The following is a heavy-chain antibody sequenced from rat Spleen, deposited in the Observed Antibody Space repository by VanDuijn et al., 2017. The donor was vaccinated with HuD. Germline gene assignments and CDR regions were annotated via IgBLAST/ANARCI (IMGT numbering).Heavy chain of an antibody. Sequence: EVQLVESGGGLVQPGRSLKLSCAASGFTFSNYYMAWVRQAPKKGLEWVATISTSGSRTYYPDSVKGRFTISRDNAKSSLYLQMNSLKSEDTATYYCARVPGQLSQYYFDYWGQGVMVTVSS. J-gene: IGHJ2*01. V-gene: IGHV5-25*01. CDR2: ISTSGSRT. CDR1: GFTFSNYY. CDR3: ARVPGQLSQYYFDY. D-gene: IGHD1-2*01.